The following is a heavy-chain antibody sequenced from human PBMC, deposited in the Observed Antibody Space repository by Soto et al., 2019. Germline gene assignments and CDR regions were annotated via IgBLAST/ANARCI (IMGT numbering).Heavy chain of an antibody. CDR3: ATARWLQFDY. CDR2: ISGSGDKT. Sequence: ETLSLTCTVYGDSMRTFAMSWVRQAPGTGLEWVSSISGSGDKTYYLDSVKGRFTISRDNAKNSLYLQMNSLRAEDTAVYYCATARWLQFDYWGQGTLVTVSS. CDR1: GDSMRTFA. D-gene: IGHD5-12*01. V-gene: IGHV3-23*01. J-gene: IGHJ4*02.